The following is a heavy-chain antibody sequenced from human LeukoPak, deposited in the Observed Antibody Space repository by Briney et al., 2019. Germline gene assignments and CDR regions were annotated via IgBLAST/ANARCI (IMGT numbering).Heavy chain of an antibody. V-gene: IGHV1-2*04. CDR2: INPNSGGT. J-gene: IGHJ4*02. CDR1: GYTFTGYY. CDR3: ARAGGASDSSGWYVFDY. D-gene: IGHD6-19*01. Sequence: ASVKVSCKASGYTFTGYYIHWVRQAPGQGLEWMGWINPNSGGTNYAQMFQGWVTMTRDTSISTGYMELSRLRSDDTAVYYCARAGGASDSSGWYVFDYWGQGTLVTVSS.